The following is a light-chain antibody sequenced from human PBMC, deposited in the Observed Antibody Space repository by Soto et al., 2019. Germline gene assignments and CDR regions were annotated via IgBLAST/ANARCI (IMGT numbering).Light chain of an antibody. CDR3: ASWDDTLNGQV. CDR1: SSNIGNNA. CDR2: YDD. Sequence: QSVLTQPPSVSDAPGQRVTLSCSGSSSNIGNNAVNWYQQIPGEAPKLLIYYDDLLPSGVSDRFSGSKSGTSASLAISGLQSEDEADYYCASWDDTLNGQVFGGGTKVTVL. J-gene: IGLJ2*01. V-gene: IGLV1-36*01.